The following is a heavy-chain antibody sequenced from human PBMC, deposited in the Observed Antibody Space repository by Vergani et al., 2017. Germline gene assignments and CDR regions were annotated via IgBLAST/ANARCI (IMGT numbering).Heavy chain of an antibody. CDR2: ISSASTTI. CDR3: TGDYYFGSGNYRAL. D-gene: IGHD3-10*01. J-gene: IGHJ2*01. V-gene: IGHV3-48*04. CDR1: GFTFSSFG. Sequence: EMQLVESGGGLVQPGGSLRLSCAASGFTFSSFGMSWVRQAPGKGLEWVSYISSASTTIYYADSMKGRFTISRDNAKNSLYLQIYSLRAEDTAIYYCTGDYYFGSGNYRALWGRGTLVTVSS.